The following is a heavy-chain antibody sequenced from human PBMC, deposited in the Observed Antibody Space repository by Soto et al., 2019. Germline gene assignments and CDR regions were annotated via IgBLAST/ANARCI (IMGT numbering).Heavy chain of an antibody. CDR3: ASNIEYYDFWSGENWFDP. CDR1: GFTFSSYS. CDR2: ISSSSTI. V-gene: IGHV3-48*02. Sequence: GGSLRLSCAASGFTFSSYSMNWVRQAPGKGLEWVSYISSSSTIYYADSVKGRFTISRDNAKNSLYLQMNSLRDEDTAVYYCASNIEYYDFWSGENWFDPWGQGTLVTVSS. J-gene: IGHJ5*02. D-gene: IGHD3-3*01.